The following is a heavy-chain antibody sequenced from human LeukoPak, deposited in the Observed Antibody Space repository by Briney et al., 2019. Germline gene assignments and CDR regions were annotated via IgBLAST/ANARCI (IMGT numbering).Heavy chain of an antibody. Sequence: GASVKVSCKASGYTFTSYGISWVRQAPGQGLEWMGWISAYNGNTNYAQKLRGRVTMTTDTSTSTAYMELRSLRSDDTAVYYCARDLSETYYYDSSTDYWGQGTLVTVSS. CDR1: GYTFTSYG. CDR3: ARDLSETYYYDSSTDY. D-gene: IGHD3-22*01. V-gene: IGHV1-18*01. CDR2: ISAYNGNT. J-gene: IGHJ4*02.